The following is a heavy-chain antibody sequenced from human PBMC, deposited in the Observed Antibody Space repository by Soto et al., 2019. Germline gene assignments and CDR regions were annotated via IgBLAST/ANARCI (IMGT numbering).Heavy chain of an antibody. V-gene: IGHV3-73*02. CDR2: IRSKDKSYAT. CDR1: GFTFSGSA. CDR3: TRLVYTASDGMDV. D-gene: IGHD5-18*01. Sequence: EEQLVESGGGLVQPGGSLKLSCAASGFTFSGSAVHWVRQASGKGLEWVGRIRSKDKSYATAYAASVKGRFTISRDDSKNTAYLQMNSLKTEDTAVYYCTRLVYTASDGMDVWGQGTTVTVSS. J-gene: IGHJ6*02.